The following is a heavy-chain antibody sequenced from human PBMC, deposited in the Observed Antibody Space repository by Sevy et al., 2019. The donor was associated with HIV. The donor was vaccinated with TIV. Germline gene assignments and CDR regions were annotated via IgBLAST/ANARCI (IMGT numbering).Heavy chain of an antibody. D-gene: IGHD2-15*01. CDR2: IIPMFGTA. V-gene: IGHV1-69*13. CDR1: GGTFSSDA. CDR3: ARGRRLSGGNDYYYYYGMDV. J-gene: IGHJ6*02. Sequence: ASVKVSCKASGGTFSSDAISWVRQAPGQGLEWMGGIIPMFGTANYAQKFQRRVTITADESTSTAYMDLSSLRSEDTAVYYCARGRRLSGGNDYYYYYGMDVWGQGTTVTVCS.